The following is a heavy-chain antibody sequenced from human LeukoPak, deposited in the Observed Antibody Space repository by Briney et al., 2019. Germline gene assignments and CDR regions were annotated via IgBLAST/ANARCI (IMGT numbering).Heavy chain of an antibody. Sequence: GESLRISCKGSGYTFTSYWISWVRQAPGKGLEWVANIKQDGSEKYYVDSVKGRFTISRDNAKNSLYLQMNSLRAEDTAVYYCARDVYGSGSLDVWGQGTTVTVSS. CDR3: ARDVYGSGSLDV. J-gene: IGHJ6*02. CDR1: GYTFTSYW. V-gene: IGHV3-7*05. CDR2: IKQDGSEK. D-gene: IGHD3-10*01.